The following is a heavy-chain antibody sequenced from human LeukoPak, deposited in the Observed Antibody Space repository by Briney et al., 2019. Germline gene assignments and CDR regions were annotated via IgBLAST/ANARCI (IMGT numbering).Heavy chain of an antibody. CDR2: IYSGGTT. D-gene: IGHD5-12*01. V-gene: IGHV3-53*01. CDR3: ARAVVALDY. CDR1: GFTVSSNF. Sequence: PGGSLRLSCVASGFTVSSNFMSWVRQAPGKGLEWVSVIYSGGTTYYADSVKGRFTISRDNAKNSLYLQKNSLRAENTAVYYCARAVVALDYWGQGTLVTVSS. J-gene: IGHJ4*02.